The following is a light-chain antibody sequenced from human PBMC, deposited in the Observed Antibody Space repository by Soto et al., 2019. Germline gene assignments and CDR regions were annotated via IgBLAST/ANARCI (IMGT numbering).Light chain of an antibody. CDR1: SPNIGAGYD. CDR2: GNS. J-gene: IGLJ3*02. CDR3: QSYDSSLSAL. V-gene: IGLV1-40*01. Sequence: QSVLTQPPPVSGAPGQGVTFPSTGASPNIGAGYDVHWYQQLPGTAPKLPIYGNSNRPSGVPDRFSGSKSGTSASLAITGLQAEDEADYYCQSYDSSLSALFGGGTKLTVL.